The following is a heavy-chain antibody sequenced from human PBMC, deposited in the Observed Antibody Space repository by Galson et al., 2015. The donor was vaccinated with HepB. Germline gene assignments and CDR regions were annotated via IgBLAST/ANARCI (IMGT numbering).Heavy chain of an antibody. CDR1: GYTFTGYY. CDR2: INPNSGGT. J-gene: IGHJ6*02. CDR3: ARDDFGNTAMVRDYYYYGMDV. Sequence: SVKVSCKASGYTFTGYYMHWVRQAPGQGLEWMGWINPNSGGTNYAQKFQGRVTMTTDTSTSTAYMELRSLRSDDTAVYYCARDDFGNTAMVRDYYYYGMDVWGQGTTVTVSS. D-gene: IGHD5-18*01. V-gene: IGHV1-2*02.